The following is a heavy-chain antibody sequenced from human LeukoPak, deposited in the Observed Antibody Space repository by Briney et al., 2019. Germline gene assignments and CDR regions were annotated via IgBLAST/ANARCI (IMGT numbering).Heavy chain of an antibody. Sequence: GGSLRLSCAASGFTFSSYAMHWVRKAPGKGLEWVAVISYDGSNKYYADSVKGRFTISRDNSKNTLYLQMNSLRAEDTAVYYCARDPSSGYYYYFDYWGQGTLVTVSS. CDR3: ARDPSSGYYYYFDY. CDR1: GFTFSSYA. V-gene: IGHV3-30-3*01. J-gene: IGHJ4*02. CDR2: ISYDGSNK. D-gene: IGHD3-22*01.